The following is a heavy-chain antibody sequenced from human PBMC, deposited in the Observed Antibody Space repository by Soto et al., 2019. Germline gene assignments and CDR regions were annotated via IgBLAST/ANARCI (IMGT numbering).Heavy chain of an antibody. J-gene: IGHJ4*02. CDR3: ASGVGVTIWGYFDY. CDR1: GFTFSSYA. V-gene: IGHV3-64*02. Sequence: VQLVESGEGLVQPGGSLRLSCAASGFTFSSYAMHWVRQAPGKGLEYVSGISSNGASTYYADSVKGRFIISRDNSKNTLYLQMGSLKTEDMALYYCASGVGVTIWGYFDYWGQGALVTVSS. CDR2: ISSNGAST. D-gene: IGHD1-26*01.